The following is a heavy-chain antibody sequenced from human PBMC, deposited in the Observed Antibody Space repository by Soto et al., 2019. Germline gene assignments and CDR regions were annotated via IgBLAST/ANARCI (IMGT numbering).Heavy chain of an antibody. CDR3: TRDPTRITIFGVVIPQGYYYYGRGV. Sequence: GASRIRSWAASGFTFSSYIMNWMRQAPGKVLVWVSYTSSSSSTIYYADSVNGRFTISRDNAKNSLYLQMNSLRDEDTALYYCTRDPTRITIFGVVIPQGYYYYGRGVWGQGTTVTVSS. CDR1: GFTFSSYI. D-gene: IGHD3-3*01. J-gene: IGHJ6*02. CDR2: TSSSSSTI. V-gene: IGHV3-48*02.